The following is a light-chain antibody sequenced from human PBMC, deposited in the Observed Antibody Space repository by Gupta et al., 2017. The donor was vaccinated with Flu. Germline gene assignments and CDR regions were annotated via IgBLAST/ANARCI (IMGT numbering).Light chain of an antibody. CDR1: RSNIRADHD. CDR2: GSN. Sequence: QSLLTQPPSVSGAPGQRVTTSCTGTRSNIRADHDVHWFQQLPGTAPKVLIYGSNNRPSGGPDQCSCSKSYASASLAVTALQAEDDADYYCWSYDNNLMGRWVFGGGTKLTVL. CDR3: WSYDNNLMGRWV. J-gene: IGLJ3*02. V-gene: IGLV1-40*01.